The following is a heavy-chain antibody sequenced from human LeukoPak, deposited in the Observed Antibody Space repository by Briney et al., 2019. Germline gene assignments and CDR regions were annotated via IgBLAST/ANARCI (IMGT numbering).Heavy chain of an antibody. CDR2: IRYDGGNK. J-gene: IGHJ4*02. CDR1: GFTFSTYW. V-gene: IGHV3-30*02. Sequence: GGSLRLSCAASGFTFSTYWMSWVRQAPGKGLGWVAFIRYDGGNKNYTDSVKGRFTFSRDNSKNTLYLQMNSLRVEDTAVYYCAKETRLSSSSSFDSWGQGTLVTVSS. D-gene: IGHD6-6*01. CDR3: AKETRLSSSSSFDS.